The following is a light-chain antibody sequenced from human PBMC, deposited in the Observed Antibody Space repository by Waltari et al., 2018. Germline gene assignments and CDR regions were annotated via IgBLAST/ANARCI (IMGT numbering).Light chain of an antibody. CDR2: EVT. J-gene: IGLJ1*01. CDR1: RSDVGNYKL. CDR3: CSYAGLGIYV. V-gene: IGLV2-23*02. Sequence: QSGLPQPASVSGSPGQSITIPCPGTRSDVGNYKLVSWYQQYPGKAPKLMVYEVTKRTSGVSDRFSGSKSGNTASLTIYGLQSEDEADYYCCSYAGLGIYVFGTGTKVTVL.